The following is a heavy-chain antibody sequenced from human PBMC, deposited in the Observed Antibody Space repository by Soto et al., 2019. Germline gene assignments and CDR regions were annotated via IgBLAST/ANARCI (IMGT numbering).Heavy chain of an antibody. V-gene: IGHV2-26*01. CDR2: IFSNDEK. J-gene: IGHJ4*02. CDR1: GFSLSNARMG. Sequence: QVTLKESGPVVVKPTETLTLSCTVSGFSLSNARMGVSWIRQPPGKALEWLAHIFSNDEKSYSTSLKSRLTISKDTSKSQVVLTMTNMDPVDTATYYCARTANYDFWSGYYFDSWGLGTLVTVSS. CDR3: ARTANYDFWSGYYFDS. D-gene: IGHD3-3*01.